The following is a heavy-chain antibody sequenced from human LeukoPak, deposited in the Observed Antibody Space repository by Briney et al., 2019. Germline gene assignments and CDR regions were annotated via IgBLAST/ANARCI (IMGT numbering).Heavy chain of an antibody. CDR3: ARSRSFDWFVDY. Sequence: GESLKISCKGSGYSFTTHWIGWVRQMPGKGLEWMGIIYPGDSDTTYSPSFQGQVTIAADKSISTAYLQWGSLKASDTAMYYCARSRSFDWFVDYWGQGTLVTVSS. V-gene: IGHV5-51*01. D-gene: IGHD3-9*01. CDR1: GYSFTTHW. CDR2: IYPGDSDT. J-gene: IGHJ4*02.